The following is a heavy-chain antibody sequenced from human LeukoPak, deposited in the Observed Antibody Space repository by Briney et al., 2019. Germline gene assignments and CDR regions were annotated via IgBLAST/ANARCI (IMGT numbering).Heavy chain of an antibody. V-gene: IGHV4-59*01. CDR3: ARGRLFSYFDWSLFDP. J-gene: IGHJ5*02. CDR2: IYYSGST. D-gene: IGHD3-9*01. CDR1: GGSISSYY. Sequence: SETLSLTCTVSGGSISSYYWSWIRQPPGKGLEWIGYIYYSGSTNYNPSLKSRVTISVDTSKNQFSLKLSSVTAADTAVYYCARGRLFSYFDWSLFDPWGQGTLVTVSS.